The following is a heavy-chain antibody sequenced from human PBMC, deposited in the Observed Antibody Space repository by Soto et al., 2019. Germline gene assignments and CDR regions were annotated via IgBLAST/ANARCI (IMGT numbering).Heavy chain of an antibody. CDR3: ARDSGKYYDTPAQIDY. V-gene: IGHV1-46*01. CDR1: GYTFTSYY. D-gene: IGHD3-22*01. Sequence: GASAEVSCKASGYTFTSYYMHWVRQAPGQGLEWMGIINPSGGSTSYAQRFQGRVTITRDTSASTASMELSSLRSEDTAVYYCARDSGKYYDTPAQIDYWGQGTLVTVSS. CDR2: INPSGGST. J-gene: IGHJ4*02.